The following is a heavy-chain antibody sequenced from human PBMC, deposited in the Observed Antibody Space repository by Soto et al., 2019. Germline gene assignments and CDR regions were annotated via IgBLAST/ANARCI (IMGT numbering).Heavy chain of an antibody. Sequence: QLQLQESGPGLVKPSETLSLTCTVSGGSISSSSYHWGWIRQPPGKGLEWIGSIYYSGTTYYNPSRKSRVTTSVDTSNNQYSLKLSSVTAADTAVYYCARSISVAMEFWGQGTLVTASS. CDR2: IYYSGTT. D-gene: IGHD6-19*01. J-gene: IGHJ4*02. V-gene: IGHV4-39*01. CDR1: GGSISSSSYH. CDR3: ARSISVAMEF.